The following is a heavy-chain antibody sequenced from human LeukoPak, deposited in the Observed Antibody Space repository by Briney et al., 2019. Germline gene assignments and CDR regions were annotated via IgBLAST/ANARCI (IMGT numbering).Heavy chain of an antibody. V-gene: IGHV4-39*07. CDR1: GVSINSSSYY. CDR2: IYFNGKT. Sequence: PSETLSLTCTVAGVSINSSSYYWGWIRQPPGKGLEWIGNIYFNGKTYYNPSLKSRVSISLNTSKNQISLSLNSVTAADTAVYYCARGSWGSTRYFDLWGRGTLVTVSS. J-gene: IGHJ2*01. D-gene: IGHD2-15*01. CDR3: ARGSWGSTRYFDL.